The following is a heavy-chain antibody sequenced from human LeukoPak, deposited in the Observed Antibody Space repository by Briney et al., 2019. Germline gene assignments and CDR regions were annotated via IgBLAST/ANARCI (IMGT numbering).Heavy chain of an antibody. CDR1: GGSISTASHY. J-gene: IGHJ4*02. Sequence: SETLSLTCTVSGGSISTASHYWGWIRQPPGKGLEWIGSINYSGSTYYNPSLRSRVAISVDTSKNHFSLKLSSVTAADTAVYYCARLSSVRNRSHFDYWGRGTLVTVSS. CDR2: INYSGST. CDR3: ARLSSVRNRSHFDY. V-gene: IGHV4-39*02. D-gene: IGHD3-10*01.